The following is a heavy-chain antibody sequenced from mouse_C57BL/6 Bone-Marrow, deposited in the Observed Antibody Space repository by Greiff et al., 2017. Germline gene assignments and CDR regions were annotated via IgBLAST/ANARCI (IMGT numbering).Heavy chain of an antibody. CDR3: TNSGARGRRFDY. CDR1: GYTFTSYW. D-gene: IGHD1-2*01. CDR2: IFPTSGRT. V-gene: IGHV1-55*01. Sequence: QVQLQQPGAELVKPGASVKMSCKASGYTFTSYWITWVKQRPGQGLEWIGDIFPTSGRTNYNEKFKGKAILTVATSSNTAYMQLSSLTSEDSAVVYGTNSGARGRRFDYWGQGTTLTVSS. J-gene: IGHJ2*01.